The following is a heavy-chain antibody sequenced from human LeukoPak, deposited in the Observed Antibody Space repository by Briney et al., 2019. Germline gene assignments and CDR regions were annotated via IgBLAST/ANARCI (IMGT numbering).Heavy chain of an antibody. CDR2: ISAYNGNT. J-gene: IGHJ6*03. D-gene: IGHD6-13*01. Sequence: ASVKVSCKASGYTFTSYGISWVRQAPGQGLEWMGWISAYNGNTNYAQKLQGRVTMTTDTSTSTAYMELRSLRSDDTAVYYCARLIAAAGSYYYYYYMDVRGKGTTVTVSS. CDR3: ARLIAAAGSYYYYYYMDV. CDR1: GYTFTSYG. V-gene: IGHV1-18*01.